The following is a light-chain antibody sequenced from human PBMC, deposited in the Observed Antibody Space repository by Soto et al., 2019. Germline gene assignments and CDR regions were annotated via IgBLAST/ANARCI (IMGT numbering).Light chain of an antibody. CDR3: QQRSNWPPT. Sequence: EIVMTHSPCTLSLSPVERATLSCRASQSVSSYLAWYQQKPGQAPRLLIYDASNRATGIPARFSGSGSGTDFTLTISSPEPEDFAVYYCQQRSNWPPTFGQGTRLEIK. CDR1: QSVSSY. J-gene: IGKJ5*01. CDR2: DAS. V-gene: IGKV3-11*01.